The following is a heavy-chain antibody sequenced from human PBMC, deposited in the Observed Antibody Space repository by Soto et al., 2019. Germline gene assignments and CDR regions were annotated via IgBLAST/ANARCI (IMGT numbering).Heavy chain of an antibody. D-gene: IGHD2-21*02. V-gene: IGHV4-39*01. Sequence: QLQLQESGPGLVKPSETLSLTCSVSGGSISSSSYFWGWIRQPPGKGLEWIGSIYYSGSTYYNPSLKSGVPASVDTSKTQFALKLSSVTAADTAVYYCARHPSDFWFDPWGQGTLVTVSS. CDR3: ARHPSDFWFDP. CDR2: IYYSGST. CDR1: GGSISSSSYF. J-gene: IGHJ5*02.